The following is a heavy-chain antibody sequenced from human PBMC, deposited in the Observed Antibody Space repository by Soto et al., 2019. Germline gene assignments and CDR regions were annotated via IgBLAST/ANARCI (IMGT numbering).Heavy chain of an antibody. D-gene: IGHD6-13*01. CDR2: IYHSGST. J-gene: IGHJ5*02. CDR1: GGSISSSNW. Sequence: QVQLQESGPGLVKPSGTLSLTCAVSGGSISSSNWWSWVRQPPGKGLEWIGEIYHSGSTNYNPSLKSRVTISVDKSKHQFALKLSSVTDADTAVYYCARGPYLIAAAGTGWFDPWGQGTLVTVSS. CDR3: ARGPYLIAAAGTGWFDP. V-gene: IGHV4-4*02.